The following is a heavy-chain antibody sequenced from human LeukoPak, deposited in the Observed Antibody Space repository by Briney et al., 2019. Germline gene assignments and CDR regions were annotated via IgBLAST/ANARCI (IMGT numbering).Heavy chain of an antibody. Sequence: PGGSLRLSCAASGFTFDDYAMHWVRQAPGKGLEWVSGISWNSGSIGYADSVKGRFTISRDNAKNSLYLQMNSLRTEDTALYYCAKDMAYDSSGEVDYWGQGTLVTVSS. D-gene: IGHD3-22*01. CDR3: AKDMAYDSSGEVDY. V-gene: IGHV3-9*01. CDR2: ISWNSGSI. J-gene: IGHJ4*02. CDR1: GFTFDDYA.